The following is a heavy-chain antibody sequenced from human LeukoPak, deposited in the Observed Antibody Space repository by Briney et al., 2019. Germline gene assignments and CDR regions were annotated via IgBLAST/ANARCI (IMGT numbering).Heavy chain of an antibody. CDR1: GFTFSSYA. Sequence: GGSLRLSCAASGFTFSSYALHWVRQAPGKGLEWVAFISYDGSNKYYADSVKGRFTISRDNSKSTLSLQMNSLRAEDTAIYYCATYRQVLLPFESWGQGTLVTVSS. CDR2: ISYDGSNK. CDR3: ATYRQVLLPFES. V-gene: IGHV3-30*04. J-gene: IGHJ4*02. D-gene: IGHD2-8*02.